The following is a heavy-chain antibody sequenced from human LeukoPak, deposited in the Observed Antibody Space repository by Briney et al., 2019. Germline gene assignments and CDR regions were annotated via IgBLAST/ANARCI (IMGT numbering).Heavy chain of an antibody. CDR1: RFSLSSGYY. V-gene: IGHV4-38-2*01. CDR2: ISHSRNT. Sequence: SETLSLTCAVSRFSLSSGYYWGWIRQPPGKGLEWVATISHSRNTYFNPSLQSRVTVSLDTSKNQFSLNVTSVKAADTAMYYCTRGTLHLDTWGEGGLVSVSS. CDR3: TRGTLHLDT. D-gene: IGHD2-15*01. J-gene: IGHJ5*02.